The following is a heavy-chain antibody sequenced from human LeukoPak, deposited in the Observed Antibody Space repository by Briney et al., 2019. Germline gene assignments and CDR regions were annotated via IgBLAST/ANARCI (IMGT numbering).Heavy chain of an antibody. V-gene: IGHV3-30*18. CDR1: GFTFSDYG. Sequence: GGSLRLSCAASGFTFSDYGMHWVRHAPGKGLEWVAVISYDEKDKFYADSVRGRFTISRDNFKNTMYLQMNSLRDEDTALYYCAKDKGSASPVAYYVDHRGQGTRVTVSS. J-gene: IGHJ4*02. CDR3: AKDKGSASPVAYYVDH. D-gene: IGHD3-10*01. CDR2: ISYDEKDK.